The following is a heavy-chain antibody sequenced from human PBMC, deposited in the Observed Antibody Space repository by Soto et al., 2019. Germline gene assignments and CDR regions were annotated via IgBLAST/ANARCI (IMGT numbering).Heavy chain of an antibody. V-gene: IGHV3-21*01. J-gene: IGHJ6*02. CDR2: ISSDISYI. Sequence: EAHVVDSGGGRVKPGESLRLSCAASGFVCTNYNINWVRQAPGKGLEWVSSISSDISYIYGAASVRGRVTITSDNDKKSLLLHMSSLRAEDTDVYYCVGQRERLGDFDPTLSGMDVWGQGATVTVSS. CDR3: VGQRERLGDFDPTLSGMDV. D-gene: IGHD4-17*01. CDR1: GFVCTNYN.